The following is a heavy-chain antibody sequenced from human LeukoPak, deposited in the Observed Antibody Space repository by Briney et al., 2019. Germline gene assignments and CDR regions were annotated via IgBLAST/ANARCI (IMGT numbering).Heavy chain of an antibody. D-gene: IGHD3-10*01. CDR1: GGSFSGYY. CDR3: ARGELLWPFGAFDI. Sequence: SETLSLTCAVYGGSFSGYYWSWIRQPPGKGLERIGEINHSGSTNYNPSLRSRVTISVDTSKNQFSLNLSSVTAADTAVYYCARGELLWPFGAFDIWGQGTMVTVSS. V-gene: IGHV4-34*01. J-gene: IGHJ3*02. CDR2: INHSGST.